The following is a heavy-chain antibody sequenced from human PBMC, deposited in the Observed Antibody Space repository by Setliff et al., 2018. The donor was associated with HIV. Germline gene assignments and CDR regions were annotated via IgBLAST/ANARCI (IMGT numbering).Heavy chain of an antibody. J-gene: IGHJ6*02. V-gene: IGHV3-48*03. Sequence: GESLKTSCAASGFTFSNYEMNWVRQAPGKGLEWVSYITSGSTIYYADSVKGRFTISRDNAKNSLYLQMNSLRAEDTAVYYCARDGGYSYGYGMDVWGQGTTVTVSS. CDR2: ITSGSTI. CDR1: GFTFSNYE. D-gene: IGHD5-18*01. CDR3: ARDGGYSYGYGMDV.